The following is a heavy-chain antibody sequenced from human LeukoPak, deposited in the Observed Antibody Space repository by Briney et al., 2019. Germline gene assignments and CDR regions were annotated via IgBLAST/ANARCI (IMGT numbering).Heavy chain of an antibody. J-gene: IGHJ6*02. V-gene: IGHV4-59*08. CDR3: ARHLGPGWHAMDV. CDR2: VYYSGST. Sequence: PSETLSLTCTVSGGSIRSYYWSWIRQPPGKGLEWIGYVYYSGSTNYNPSLKSRVTISVETSKTQFSLRLSSVTAADTAVYYCARHLGPGWHAMDVWGQGTTVTVSS. D-gene: IGHD2-15*01. CDR1: GGSIRSYY.